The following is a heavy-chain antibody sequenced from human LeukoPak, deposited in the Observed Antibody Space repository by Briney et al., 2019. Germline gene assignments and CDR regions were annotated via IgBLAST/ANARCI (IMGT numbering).Heavy chain of an antibody. J-gene: IGHJ4*02. D-gene: IGHD3-3*01. CDR3: ARGFCSDEICQVFTH. Sequence: SETLSLICTVSGGAVNSYYWSWIRQTPGKGLEWIGYMSHSGNTDYAPSLKSRVTMSLDTSKNQFALKLSSVTAADTALDYCARGFCSDEICQVFTHWGQGILVTVSS. CDR1: GGAVNSYY. V-gene: IGHV4-59*02. CDR2: MSHSGNT.